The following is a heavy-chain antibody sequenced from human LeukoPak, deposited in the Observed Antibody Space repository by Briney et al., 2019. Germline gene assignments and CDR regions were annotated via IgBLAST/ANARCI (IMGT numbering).Heavy chain of an antibody. CDR2: IIPIFCIA. D-gene: IGHD2-21*02. J-gene: IGHJ4*02. V-gene: IGHV1-69*04. CDR3: ARDADCGGDCYLRSPFDY. Sequence: SSVKVSCKASGGTFSSYAISWVRQPPGQGLEWMGRIIPIFCIANYAQKFQGRVTITADKSTSTAYMELSSLRSEDTAVYYCARDADCGGDCYLRSPFDYWGQGTLVTVSS. CDR1: GGTFSSYA.